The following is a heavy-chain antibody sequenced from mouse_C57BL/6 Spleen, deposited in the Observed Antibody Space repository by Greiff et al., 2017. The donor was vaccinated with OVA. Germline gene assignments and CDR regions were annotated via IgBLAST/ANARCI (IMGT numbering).Heavy chain of an antibody. J-gene: IGHJ3*01. D-gene: IGHD2-4*01. CDR2: INYDGSST. CDR3: ARGPSSYDYDAAWFAY. V-gene: IGHV5-16*01. Sequence: EVKLVESGGGLVQPGSSMKLSCTASGFTFSDYYMAWVRQVPEKGLEWVANINYDGSSTYYLDSLKSRFIISRDNAKNILYLQMSSLKSEDTATYYCARGPSSYDYDAAWFAYWGQGTLVTVSA. CDR1: GFTFSDYY.